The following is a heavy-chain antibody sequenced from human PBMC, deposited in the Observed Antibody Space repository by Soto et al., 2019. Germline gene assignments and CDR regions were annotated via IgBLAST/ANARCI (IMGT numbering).Heavy chain of an antibody. CDR2: IIPIFGTA. CDR1: GGTFSSYA. CDR3: AKGRIAVAATHYYYYGMDV. V-gene: IGHV1-69*01. Sequence: QVQLVQSGAEVKKPGSSVKVSCKASGGTFSSYAISWVRQAPVQGLEWMGGIIPIFGTANYAQKFQGRVTITADESTSPAYMELSSLRSEDTAVYYCAKGRIAVAATHYYYYGMDVWGQGTTVTVSS. J-gene: IGHJ6*02. D-gene: IGHD6-19*01.